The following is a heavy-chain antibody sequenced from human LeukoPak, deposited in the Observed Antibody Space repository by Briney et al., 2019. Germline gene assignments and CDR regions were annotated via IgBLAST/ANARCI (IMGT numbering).Heavy chain of an antibody. CDR2: IYYSGST. D-gene: IGHD2-2*01. CDR1: GGSISSSSYY. Sequence: PSETLSLTCTVSGGSISSSSYYWGWIRQPPGKGLEWIGSIYYSGSTYYNPSLKSRVTISVDTSKNQFSLKLSSVTAADTAVYYCARLGGAIVVVPAASWFDPWGQGTLVTVSS. CDR3: ARLGGAIVVVPAASWFDP. V-gene: IGHV4-39*01. J-gene: IGHJ5*02.